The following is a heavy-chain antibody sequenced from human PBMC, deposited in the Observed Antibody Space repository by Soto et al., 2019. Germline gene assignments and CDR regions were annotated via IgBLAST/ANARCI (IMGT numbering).Heavy chain of an antibody. J-gene: IGHJ4*02. CDR2: IYYSGST. V-gene: IGHV4-39*01. CDR1: GGSISSSSYY. Sequence: PSETLALTCTVSGGSISSSSYYWGWIRQPPGKGLEWIGSIYYSGSTYYNPSLKSRVTISVDTSKNQFSLKLSSVTAADTAVYYCARVRSYSNSWYDYWGQGTLVTXPQ. CDR3: ARVRSYSNSWYDY. D-gene: IGHD6-13*01.